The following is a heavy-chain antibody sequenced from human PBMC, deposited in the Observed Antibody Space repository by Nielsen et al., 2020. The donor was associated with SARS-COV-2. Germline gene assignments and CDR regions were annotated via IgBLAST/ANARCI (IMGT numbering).Heavy chain of an antibody. CDR3: AREGYYDSSFDP. J-gene: IGHJ5*02. D-gene: IGHD3-22*01. Sequence: GGSLRLSCAASGFTFSSYAMHWVRQAPGKGLEWVAVISYGGSNKYYADSVKGRFTISRDNSKNTLYLQMNSLRAEDTAVYYCAREGYYDSSFDPWGQGTLVTVSS. V-gene: IGHV3-30*04. CDR1: GFTFSSYA. CDR2: ISYGGSNK.